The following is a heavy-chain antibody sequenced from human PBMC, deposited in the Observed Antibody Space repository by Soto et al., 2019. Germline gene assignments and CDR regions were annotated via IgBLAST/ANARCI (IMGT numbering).Heavy chain of an antibody. J-gene: IGHJ4*02. CDR1: GGSFSGYY. V-gene: IGHV4-34*01. CDR2: INHSGST. D-gene: IGHD1-26*01. Sequence: SETLSLTCAVYGGSFSGYYWSWIRQPPGKGLEWIGEINHSGSTNYNPSLKSRVTISVDTSKNQFSLKLSSVTAADTAVYYCAKGATDYWGQGTLVTVSS. CDR3: AKGATDY.